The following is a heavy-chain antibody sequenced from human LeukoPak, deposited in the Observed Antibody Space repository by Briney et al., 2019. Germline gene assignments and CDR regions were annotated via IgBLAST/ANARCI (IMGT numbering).Heavy chain of an antibody. J-gene: IGHJ4*02. V-gene: IGHV3-7*01. D-gene: IGHD3-9*01. CDR2: IKQDGSEK. CDR3: ARVDFDWLFDY. Sequence: GGSLRLSCAASGFTFSSYWMNWVRQAPGKGLEWVANIKQDGSEKYYVDSVKGRFTISRDNAKNSLYLQMNSLRAEDTAVYYCARVDFDWLFDYWGQGTLVTVSS. CDR1: GFTFSSYW.